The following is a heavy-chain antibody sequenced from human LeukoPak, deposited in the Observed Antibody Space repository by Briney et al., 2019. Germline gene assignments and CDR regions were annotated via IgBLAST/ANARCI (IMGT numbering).Heavy chain of an antibody. Sequence: GGSLRLSCAASGFTFSDYYMSWIRQAPGKRLEWVSYISSSGSTIYYADSVKGRFTISRDNAKNSLYLQMNSLRAEDTAVYYCARTSITMVRGVLNWFDPWDQGTLVTVSS. CDR2: ISSSGSTI. V-gene: IGHV3-11*04. CDR1: GFTFSDYY. D-gene: IGHD3-10*01. CDR3: ARTSITMVRGVLNWFDP. J-gene: IGHJ5*02.